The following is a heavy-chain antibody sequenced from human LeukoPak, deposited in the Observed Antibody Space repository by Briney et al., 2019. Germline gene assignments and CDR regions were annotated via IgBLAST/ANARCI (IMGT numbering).Heavy chain of an antibody. V-gene: IGHV4-30-4*08. CDR3: AREGTTVTTREWFDP. Sequence: SQTLSLTCTVSGGSISSGDYYWSWIRQPPGKGLEWIGYIYYSGSTYYNPSLKSRVTISVDTSKNQFSLKLSSVTAADTAVYYCAREGTTVTTREWFDPWGQGTLATVSS. CDR2: IYYSGST. CDR1: GGSISSGDYY. D-gene: IGHD4-17*01. J-gene: IGHJ5*02.